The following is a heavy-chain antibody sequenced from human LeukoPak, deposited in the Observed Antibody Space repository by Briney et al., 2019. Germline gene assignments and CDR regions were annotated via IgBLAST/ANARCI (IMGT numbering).Heavy chain of an antibody. CDR1: GFTFSSYA. J-gene: IGHJ6*03. D-gene: IGHD6-6*01. CDR3: AKAYSSSNYYYMDV. V-gene: IGHV3-23*01. Sequence: GGSLRLSCAASGFTFSSYAMSWVRQAPGKGLEWVSAISASGGSTYYADSMKGRFTISRDNSKNTLYLQMNSLRAEDTAVYYCAKAYSSSNYYYMDVWGKGTTVTVSS. CDR2: ISASGGST.